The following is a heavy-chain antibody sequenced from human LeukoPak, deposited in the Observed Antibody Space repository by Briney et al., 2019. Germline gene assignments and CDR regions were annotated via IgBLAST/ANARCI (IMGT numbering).Heavy chain of an antibody. D-gene: IGHD1-26*01. V-gene: IGHV3-30*02. CDR2: IQYAGKDI. CDR3: ARDPYSGNYGAYYYYYMDV. J-gene: IGHJ6*03. CDR1: GFTFNSYG. Sequence: GGSLRLSCGASGFTFNSYGMHWVRQAPGKGLEWVAFIQYAGKDIHYADSVKGRFTISRDNAKNSLYLQMDSLRVEDTAEYYCARDPYSGNYGAYYYYYMDVWGKGTTVTVSS.